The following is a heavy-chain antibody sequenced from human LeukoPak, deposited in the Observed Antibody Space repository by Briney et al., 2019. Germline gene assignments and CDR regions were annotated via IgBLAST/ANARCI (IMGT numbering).Heavy chain of an antibody. V-gene: IGHV4-61*01. CDR1: GGSVSSGSYY. Sequence: SETLSLTCTVSGGSVSSGSYYWSWIRQPPGKGLEWIGYIYYSGSTNYNPSLKSRVTISVDTSKNQFSLKLSSVTAADTAVYYCARDHLRSGSYRWGQGTLVTVSS. D-gene: IGHD1-26*01. CDR3: ARDHLRSGSYR. J-gene: IGHJ4*02. CDR2: IYYSGST.